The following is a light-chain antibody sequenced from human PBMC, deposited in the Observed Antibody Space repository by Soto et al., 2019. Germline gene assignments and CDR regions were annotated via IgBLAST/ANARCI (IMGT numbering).Light chain of an antibody. CDR2: GAS. Sequence: EIVLTQSPASLSVSPGDGATLSCRAGQSVASNVAWYQQKPGQGPRLLIHGASTRAAGVPARFSGSGSGTAFTLTISSLQSEDFAVYYCQQYHNWPPQYTFGQGTKLQIK. CDR3: QQYHNWPPQYT. CDR1: QSVASN. J-gene: IGKJ2*01. V-gene: IGKV3-15*01.